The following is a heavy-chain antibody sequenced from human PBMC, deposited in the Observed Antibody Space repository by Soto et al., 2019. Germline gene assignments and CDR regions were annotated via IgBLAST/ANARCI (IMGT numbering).Heavy chain of an antibody. CDR1: GYTFTSYG. J-gene: IGHJ4*02. V-gene: IGHV1-18*01. CDR3: ARGRYGEY. Sequence: QVHLVQSGAEVKKPGASVKVSCKASGYTFTSYGITWVRQAPGQGLEWMGWISANNGNTDYAQKHEGTVTVSRDASASPAYMELRSLISDVTAVYYCARGRYGEYWGQGALVTVSS. D-gene: IGHD3-10*01. CDR2: ISANNGNT.